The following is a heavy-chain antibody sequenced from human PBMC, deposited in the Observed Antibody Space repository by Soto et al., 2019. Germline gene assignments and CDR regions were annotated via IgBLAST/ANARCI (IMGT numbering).Heavy chain of an antibody. CDR1: GGSVSSGSYY. Sequence: SETLSLTCTVSGGSVSSGSYYWSWIRQPPGKGLEWIGYIYYSGSTNYNPSLKSRVTISVDTSKNQFSLKLSSVTAADTAVYYCATYPTTVTSDYWGQGTLGTVSS. CDR2: IYYSGST. J-gene: IGHJ4*02. CDR3: ATYPTTVTSDY. D-gene: IGHD4-17*01. V-gene: IGHV4-61*01.